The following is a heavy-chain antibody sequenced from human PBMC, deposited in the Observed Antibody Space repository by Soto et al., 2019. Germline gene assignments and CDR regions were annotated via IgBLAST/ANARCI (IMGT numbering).Heavy chain of an antibody. CDR3: AKDPTYDFWSGYQYYFDY. V-gene: IGHV3-9*01. Sequence: VQLVESGGGLVQPSRSLRLSCAASGFTFDDYAMHWVRQAPGKGLEWVSGISWNSGSIGYADSVKGRFTISRDNAKNSLYLQMNSLRAEDTALYYCAKDPTYDFWSGYQYYFDYWGQGTLVTVSS. CDR2: ISWNSGSI. J-gene: IGHJ4*02. D-gene: IGHD3-3*01. CDR1: GFTFDDYA.